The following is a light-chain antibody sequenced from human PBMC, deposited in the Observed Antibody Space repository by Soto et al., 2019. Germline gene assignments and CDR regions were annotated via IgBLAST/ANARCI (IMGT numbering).Light chain of an antibody. CDR3: QQYGSSSWT. CDR1: QSVSSSS. CDR2: SAS. Sequence: EIVLTQSPGTLSLSPGERATLSCRASQSVSSSSLAWYQQKPGQAPRLLIYSASSRATGIPDRFSGSGSGADYTLTISRLEPEDSAVYYCQQYGSSSWTFGQGTKVDIK. J-gene: IGKJ1*01. V-gene: IGKV3-20*01.